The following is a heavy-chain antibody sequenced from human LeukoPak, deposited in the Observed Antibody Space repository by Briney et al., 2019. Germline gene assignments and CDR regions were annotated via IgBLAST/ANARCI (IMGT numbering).Heavy chain of an antibody. CDR3: ARGVGRYSYGPTAIDY. Sequence: SETLSLTCTVSGGSISSYYWSWIRQPPGKGLEWIGYIYYSGSTNYNPSLKSRVTISVDTSKNQFSLKLSSVTAADTAVYYCARGVGRYSYGPTAIDYWGQGTLVTVSS. J-gene: IGHJ4*02. CDR1: GGSISSYY. CDR2: IYYSGST. V-gene: IGHV4-59*01. D-gene: IGHD5-18*01.